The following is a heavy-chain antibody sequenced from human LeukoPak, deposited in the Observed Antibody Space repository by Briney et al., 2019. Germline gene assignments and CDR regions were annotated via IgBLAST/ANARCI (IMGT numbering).Heavy chain of an antibody. CDR3: AKGKEGYNQLLVLLFDY. V-gene: IGHV3-23*01. Sequence: PGGSLRLSCAASGFIFNRNAMNWVRLAPGKGLEWVSGISGSGGSTYYAGSVKGRLTVSRDNSKNTLYLQMNSLRAEDTAVYYCAKGKEGYNQLLVLLFDYWGQGTLVTVSS. CDR1: GFIFNRNA. D-gene: IGHD3-10*01. CDR2: ISGSGGST. J-gene: IGHJ4*02.